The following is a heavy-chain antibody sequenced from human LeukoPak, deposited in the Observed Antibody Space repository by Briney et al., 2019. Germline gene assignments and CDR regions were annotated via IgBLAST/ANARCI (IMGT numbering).Heavy chain of an antibody. CDR1: GFTFDDYA. D-gene: IGHD3-22*01. CDR2: ISGDGGST. CDR3: AKDMWYYDSSGIYDY. J-gene: IGHJ4*02. V-gene: IGHV3-43*02. Sequence: GGSLRLSXAASGFTFDDYAMHWVRQAPGKGLEWVSLISGDGGSTYYADSVKGRFTISRDNSKNSLYLQMNSLRTEDTALYYCAKDMWYYDSSGIYDYWGQGTLVTVSS.